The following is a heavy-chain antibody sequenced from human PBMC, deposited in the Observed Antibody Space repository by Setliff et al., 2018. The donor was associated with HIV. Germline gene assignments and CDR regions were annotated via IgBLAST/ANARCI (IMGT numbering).Heavy chain of an antibody. D-gene: IGHD1-26*01. Sequence: ASVKVSCKASGHTFSDYGISWMRQAPGQGFEWLGWINAYNGDTNYAPKFQGRVTMTRDKPTSTAYMELRSLRSDDTAMYYGGRDRGWDRRYFEYWGHGSLVTVSS. J-gene: IGHJ4*01. CDR3: GRDRGWDRRYFEY. CDR1: GHTFSDYG. CDR2: INAYNGDT. V-gene: IGHV1-18*01.